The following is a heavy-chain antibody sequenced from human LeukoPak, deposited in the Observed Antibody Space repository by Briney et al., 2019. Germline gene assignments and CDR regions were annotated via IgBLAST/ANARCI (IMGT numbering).Heavy chain of an antibody. V-gene: IGHV3-11*06. CDR3: ARVLRLRFGLGY. CDR1: GFTFSDYY. CDR2: ISSSSSYT. Sequence: PGGSLRLSCAASGFTFSDYYMSWIRQAPGKGLEWVSYISSSSSYTNYADSVKGRFAISRDNAKNSLYLQMNSLRAEDTAVYYCARVLRLRFGLGYWGQGTLVTVSS. D-gene: IGHD3-10*01. J-gene: IGHJ4*02.